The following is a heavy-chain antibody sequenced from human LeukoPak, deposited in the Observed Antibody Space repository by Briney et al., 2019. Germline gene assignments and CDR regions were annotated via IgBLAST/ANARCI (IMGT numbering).Heavy chain of an antibody. CDR2: ISSSGILI. CDR1: GFTFSSYG. J-gene: IGHJ4*02. D-gene: IGHD6-19*01. CDR3: AKVSGSGWHFDH. V-gene: IGHV3-48*04. Sequence: QPGRSLRLSCAASGFTFSSYGMHWVRQAPGKGLEWDSFISSSGILIYYADSVKGRFTISRDNGKNSLFLQMDSLRVEDTAVYYCAKVSGSGWHFDHWGQGTLVTVSS.